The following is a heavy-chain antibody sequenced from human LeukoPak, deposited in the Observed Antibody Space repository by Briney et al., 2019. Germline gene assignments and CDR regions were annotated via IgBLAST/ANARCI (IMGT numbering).Heavy chain of an antibody. J-gene: IGHJ6*02. D-gene: IGHD2-2*01. V-gene: IGHV3-23*01. Sequence: GRSLRLSCAASGFTFSSYAMNWVRQAPGKGLEWVSSISSGGGTTYYADSVKGRFTISRDNSKNTLYLQMNSLRPEDTAMYYCANAVCTTSSCSGFYGMDVWGQGTTVAVSS. CDR2: ISSGGGTT. CDR3: ANAVCTTSSCSGFYGMDV. CDR1: GFTFSSYA.